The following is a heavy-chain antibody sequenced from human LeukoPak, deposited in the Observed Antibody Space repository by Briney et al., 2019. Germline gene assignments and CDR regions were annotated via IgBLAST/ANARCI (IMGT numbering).Heavy chain of an antibody. CDR2: INPSGGST. J-gene: IGHJ4*02. Sequence: GASVKVSCKASGYTFTSYYMHWVRQAPGQGLEWMGIINPSGGSTSYAQKFQGRVTMTRDTSTSTAYMELSRLRSDDTAVYYCARDRRPSGYSSGWYPRLYYFDYWGQGTLVTVSS. D-gene: IGHD6-19*01. V-gene: IGHV1-46*01. CDR1: GYTFTSYY. CDR3: ARDRRPSGYSSGWYPRLYYFDY.